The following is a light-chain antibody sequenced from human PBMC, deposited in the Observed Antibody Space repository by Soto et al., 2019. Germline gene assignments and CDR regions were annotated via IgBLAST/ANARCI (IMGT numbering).Light chain of an antibody. CDR2: WAS. CDR3: QQYYSPWT. Sequence: DIVMTQSPDSLAVSLGERATINCKSSQSVLYNSNNKNYLAWYQQKPGQPPKLLIYWASTRESGVPDRFSGSGSGTDYTLTISRLQAEDVAVYYCQQYYSPWTFGQGTKVEIK. V-gene: IGKV4-1*01. J-gene: IGKJ1*01. CDR1: QSVLYNSNNKNY.